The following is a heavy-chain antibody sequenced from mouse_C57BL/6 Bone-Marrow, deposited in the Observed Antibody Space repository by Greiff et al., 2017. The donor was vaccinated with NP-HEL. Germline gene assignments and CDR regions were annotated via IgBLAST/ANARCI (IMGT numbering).Heavy chain of an antibody. CDR3: TSVTTVVDGDY. Sequence: EVQLQQSGAELVRPGASVKLSCTASGFNIKDDYMHWVKQRPEQGLEWIGWIDPENGDTEYASKFQGKATITADTSSNTAYLQLSSLTSEDTAVYYCTSVTTVVDGDYWGQGTTLTVSS. CDR2: IDPENGDT. D-gene: IGHD1-1*01. V-gene: IGHV14-4*01. J-gene: IGHJ2*01. CDR1: GFNIKDDY.